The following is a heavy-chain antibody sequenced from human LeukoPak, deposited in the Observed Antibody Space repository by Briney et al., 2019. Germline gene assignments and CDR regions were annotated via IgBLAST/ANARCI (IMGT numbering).Heavy chain of an antibody. Sequence: SETLSLTCTVSGGSISSGSYFWNWIRQPAGKGLEWIGRIYTSGSTDYNPSLKSRVTISLDTSKNQFSLKLSSETAADTAVYYCARGGYYDSSGSRDAFDIWGQGTMVTVSS. V-gene: IGHV4-61*02. D-gene: IGHD3-22*01. CDR3: ARGGYYDSSGSRDAFDI. CDR1: GGSISSGSYF. CDR2: IYTSGST. J-gene: IGHJ3*02.